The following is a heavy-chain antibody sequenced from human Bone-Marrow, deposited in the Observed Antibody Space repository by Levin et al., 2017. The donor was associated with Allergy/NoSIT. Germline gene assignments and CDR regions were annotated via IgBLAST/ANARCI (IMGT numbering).Heavy chain of an antibody. CDR2: ISSSGNR. D-gene: IGHD3-16*01. CDR1: GFTFSSYD. CDR3: AREPASRLGWDALDL. V-gene: IGHV3-13*01. Sequence: GGSLRLSCAASGFTFSSYDMNWVRQPPGKGLEWVSAISSSGNRYYSGSVKGRFTISREDAKNSFYLQMNSLRAEDTAGYYCAREPASRLGWDALDLWGHGTMVTVSS. J-gene: IGHJ3*01.